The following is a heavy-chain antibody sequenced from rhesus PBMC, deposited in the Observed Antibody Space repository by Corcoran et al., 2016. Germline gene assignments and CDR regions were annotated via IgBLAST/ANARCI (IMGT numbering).Heavy chain of an antibody. CDR3: ASGSSYVHDWYFDL. D-gene: IGHD4-29*01. CDR2: INPYNGNT. J-gene: IGHJ2*01. Sequence: QVQLVQSGAEVKKPGSSVKVSCKTSGYTFTDYYMHWVRQAPRQGLKWMGWINPYNGNTKYAQKCQGRVTMTRDTSTSTAYMELSSLRSEDTAVYYCASGSSYVHDWYFDLWGPGTPITISS. CDR1: GYTFTDYY. V-gene: IGHV1S2*01.